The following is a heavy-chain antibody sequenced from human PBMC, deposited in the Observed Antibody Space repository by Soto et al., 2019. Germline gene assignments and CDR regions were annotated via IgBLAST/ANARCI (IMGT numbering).Heavy chain of an antibody. CDR2: INPNSGGT. CDR3: ARDRDDFWSGDGGGFDP. CDR1: GYTFTGYY. V-gene: IGHV1-2*02. J-gene: IGHJ5*02. D-gene: IGHD3-3*01. Sequence: GASVKVSCKASGYTFTGYYMHWVRQAPGQGLEWMGWINPNSGGTNYAQKFQGRVTMTRDTSISTAYMELSGLRSDDTAVYYCARDRDDFWSGDGGGFDPWGQGTLVTVSS.